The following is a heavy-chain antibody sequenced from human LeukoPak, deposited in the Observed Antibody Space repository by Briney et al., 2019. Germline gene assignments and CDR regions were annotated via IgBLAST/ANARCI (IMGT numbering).Heavy chain of an antibody. CDR1: GGSISSYY. J-gene: IGHJ3*02. D-gene: IGHD5-24*01. V-gene: IGHV4-59*01. Sequence: SETLSLTCTVSGGSISSYYWSWIRQPPGKGLEWIGYIYYSGSTNYNPSLQSRVTISVDTSKNQFSLKLSSVTAADTAVYYCARELPQLQLEESGAFDIWGQGTMVTVSS. CDR2: IYYSGST. CDR3: ARELPQLQLEESGAFDI.